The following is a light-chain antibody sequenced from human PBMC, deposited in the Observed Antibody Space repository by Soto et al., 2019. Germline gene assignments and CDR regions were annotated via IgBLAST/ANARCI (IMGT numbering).Light chain of an antibody. CDR3: CSYASRTTVI. Sequence: QSALTQPASVSGSPGQSITISCTGSSGDIGAYYLVSWYQQHPGRAPKLIIFEGNKRPSGVSNRFSASKSGNTASLAISGLQAEDEADYHCCSYASRTTVICGGGTKVTVL. V-gene: IGLV2-23*01. CDR1: SGDIGAYYL. CDR2: EGN. J-gene: IGLJ2*01.